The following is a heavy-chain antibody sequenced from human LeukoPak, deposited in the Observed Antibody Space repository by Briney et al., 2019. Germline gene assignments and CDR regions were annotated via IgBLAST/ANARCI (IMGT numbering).Heavy chain of an antibody. CDR1: GDSISIYY. CDR2: IYYTGST. V-gene: IGHV4-59*01. J-gene: IGHJ4*02. Sequence: PSETLSLTCTVSGDSISIYYWSWIRQPPGEGLEWIGYIYYTGSTTYNPSLKSRLTISIDTSKNQFSLNLISLTAADTAVYCCARGRGDSRGTSFDSWGQGTLVTVSS. CDR3: ARGRGDSRGTSFDS. D-gene: IGHD3-22*01.